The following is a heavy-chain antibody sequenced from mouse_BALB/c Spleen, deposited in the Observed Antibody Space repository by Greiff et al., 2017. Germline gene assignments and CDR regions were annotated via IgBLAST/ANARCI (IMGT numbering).Heavy chain of an antibody. CDR3: ARLLRSIDY. V-gene: IGHV1S81*02. Sequence: QVQLQQPGAELVKPGASVKLSCKASGYTFTSYWMHWVKQRPGQGLEWIGEINPSNGRTNYNEKFKSKATLTVDKSSSTAYMQLSSLTSEDSAVYYCARLLRSIDYWGQGTTLTVSS. CDR1: GYTFTSYW. D-gene: IGHD1-1*01. CDR2: INPSNGRT. J-gene: IGHJ2*01.